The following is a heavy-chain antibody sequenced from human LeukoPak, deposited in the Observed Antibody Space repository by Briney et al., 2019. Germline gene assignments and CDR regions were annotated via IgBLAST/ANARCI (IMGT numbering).Heavy chain of an antibody. CDR2: INHSGST. D-gene: IGHD4-17*01. J-gene: IGHJ4*02. CDR3: ARHPGGTVIDY. Sequence: SETLSLTCTVSGGSISGYYWSWIRQPPGKGLEWIGEINHSGSTNYNPSLKSRVTISVDTSKNQFSLKLSSVTAADTAVYYCARHPGGTVIDYWGQGTLVTVSS. V-gene: IGHV4-34*01. CDR1: GGSISGYY.